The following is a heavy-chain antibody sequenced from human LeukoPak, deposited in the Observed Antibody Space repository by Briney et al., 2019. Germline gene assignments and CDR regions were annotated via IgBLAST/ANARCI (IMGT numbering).Heavy chain of an antibody. CDR2: INDSGST. CDR3: ARFEDNWNVGVFDI. V-gene: IGHV4-59*01. J-gene: IGHJ3*02. D-gene: IGHD1-20*01. Sequence: SETLSLTCTVSGGSISSYYWSWIRQPPGKGLEWIGYINDSGSTNYNPSLKSRVTISVDTSKNHFSLRLSSVTAADTAVYYCARFEDNWNVGVFDIWGQGTMVTVSS. CDR1: GGSISSYY.